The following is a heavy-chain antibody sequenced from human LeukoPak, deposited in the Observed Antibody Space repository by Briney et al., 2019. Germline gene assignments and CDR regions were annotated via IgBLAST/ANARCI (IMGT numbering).Heavy chain of an antibody. J-gene: IGHJ6*03. CDR1: GYTFTGYY. CDR2: INPNSGGT. Sequence: ASVKVSCKASGYTFTGYYMHWVRQAPGQGLEWMGRINPNSGGTNYAQKFQGRVTMTRDTFISTAYMELSRLRSDDTAVYYCARTYYYGSGSTDYYYYYYMDVWGKGTTVTVSS. V-gene: IGHV1-2*06. CDR3: ARTYYYGSGSTDYYYYYYMDV. D-gene: IGHD3-10*01.